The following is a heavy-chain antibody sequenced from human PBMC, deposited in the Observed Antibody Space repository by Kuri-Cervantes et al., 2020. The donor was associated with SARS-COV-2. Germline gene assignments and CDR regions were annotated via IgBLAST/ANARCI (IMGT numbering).Heavy chain of an antibody. Sequence: GGSLRLSCAASGFTFDDYAMHWVRQAPGKGLEWVSGISWNSGSIGYADSVKGRFTISRDNSKNTLYLQMNSLRAEDTAVYYCARDYVGGYYGMDVWGQGTTVTVSS. CDR3: ARDYVGGYYGMDV. CDR1: GFTFDDYA. D-gene: IGHD3-10*02. CDR2: ISWNSGSI. V-gene: IGHV3-9*01. J-gene: IGHJ6*02.